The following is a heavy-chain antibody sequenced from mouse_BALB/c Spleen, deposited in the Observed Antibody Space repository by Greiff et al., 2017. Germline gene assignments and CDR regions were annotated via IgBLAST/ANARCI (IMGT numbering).Heavy chain of an antibody. J-gene: IGHJ4*01. V-gene: IGHV5-17*02. Sequence: EVTLMESGGGLVQPGGSRKLSCAASGFTFSSFGMHWVRQAPEKGLEWVAYISSGSSTTYYADTVKGRFTISRDNPKNTLFLQMTSLRSEDTAMYYCARSSYGNYIDYAMDYWGQGTSVTVSS. D-gene: IGHD2-1*01. CDR3: ARSSYGNYIDYAMDY. CDR2: ISSGSSTT. CDR1: GFTFSSFG.